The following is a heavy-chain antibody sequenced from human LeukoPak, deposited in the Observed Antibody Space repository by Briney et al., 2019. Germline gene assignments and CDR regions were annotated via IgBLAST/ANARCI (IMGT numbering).Heavy chain of an antibody. V-gene: IGHV3-23*01. CDR2: ISGSGGST. CDR3: AKGRVGYYDSSGPDY. CDR1: GFTFSSYA. D-gene: IGHD3-22*01. Sequence: GGSLRLSCAASGFTFSSYAMSWVRQAPGKGLEWVSAISGSGGSTYYADSVKGRFTISRDNSNNTLYLQMNSLRAEDTAVYYCAKGRVGYYDSSGPDYWGQGTLVTVSS. J-gene: IGHJ4*02.